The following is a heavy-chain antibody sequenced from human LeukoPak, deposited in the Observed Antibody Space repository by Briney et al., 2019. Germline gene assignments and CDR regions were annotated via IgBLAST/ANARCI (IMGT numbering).Heavy chain of an antibody. D-gene: IGHD6-13*01. CDR2: IWYDGSNK. CDR1: GVTFSSYG. V-gene: IGHV3-30*02. CDR3: TKDRSRQQMWGSVKKWFDP. J-gene: IGHJ5*02. Sequence: PGGSLRRSCAASGVTFSSYGKHWVRQAPGKGLEWVSFIWYDGSNKYYADSVKGRFTISRDNSKNTLYLQMSSLRDEDTAVYYCTKDRSRQQMWGSVKKWFDPWGQGTLVTVSS.